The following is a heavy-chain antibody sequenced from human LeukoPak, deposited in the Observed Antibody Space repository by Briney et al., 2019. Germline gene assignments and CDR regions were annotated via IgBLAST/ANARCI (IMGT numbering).Heavy chain of an antibody. CDR1: GFTFSTYW. Sequence: GGSLRLSCAASGFTFSTYWMSWVRQAPGEGLVWVANIKPDGSEKYYVDSVKGRFTISRDNAKNSVSLQMKSLSAEDTAVYYCARDRGTYYYDSTSHYDAFDIWGQGTLVTVSS. V-gene: IGHV3-7*01. D-gene: IGHD3-22*01. CDR3: ARDRGTYYYDSTSHYDAFDI. J-gene: IGHJ3*02. CDR2: IKPDGSEK.